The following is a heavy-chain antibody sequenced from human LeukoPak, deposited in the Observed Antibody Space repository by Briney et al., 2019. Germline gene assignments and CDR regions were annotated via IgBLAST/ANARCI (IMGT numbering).Heavy chain of an antibody. V-gene: IGHV4-61*01. J-gene: IGHJ4*02. CDR2: IFYTGST. D-gene: IGHD2-8*01. Sequence: KSSETLSLTCTVSGGSISVSGGSISSHCWNWIRQTPGKGLEWIGSIFYTGSTNYSPSLKSRVTISVDTSKNQFSLNLNSVTAADTAVYYCARGRCPNGVCYDDRGHFDFWGQGTLVTVSS. CDR3: ARGRCPNGVCYDDRGHFDF. CDR1: GGSISVSGGSISSHC.